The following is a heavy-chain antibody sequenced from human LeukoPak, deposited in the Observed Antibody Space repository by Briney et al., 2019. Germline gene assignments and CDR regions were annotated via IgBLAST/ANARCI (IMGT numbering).Heavy chain of an antibody. CDR2: INHSGST. J-gene: IGHJ4*02. V-gene: IGHV4-34*01. CDR1: GGSFSGYY. CDR3: ARTPRVQGITIFGVVIRPNPHFDY. D-gene: IGHD3-3*01. Sequence: SETLSLTCAVYGGSFSGYYWSWIRQPPGKGLEWIGEINHSGSTNYNPSLKSRVTISVDTSKNQFSLKLSSVTAADTAVYYCARTPRVQGITIFGVVIRPNPHFDYWGQGTLVTVSS.